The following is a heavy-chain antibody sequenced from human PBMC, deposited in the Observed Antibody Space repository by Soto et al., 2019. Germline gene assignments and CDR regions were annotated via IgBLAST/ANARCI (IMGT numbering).Heavy chain of an antibody. CDR2: ISGSGGST. J-gene: IGHJ4*02. CDR1: GFTFSSYA. CDR3: AKDDDFWSGYYVDY. Sequence: GGSLRLSCAASGFTFSSYAMSWVRQAPGKGLEWVSAISGSGGSTYYADSVKGRFTISRDNSKNTLYLQMNSLRAEDTAVYYCAKDDDFWSGYYVDYWGQGTLVTVSS. D-gene: IGHD3-3*01. V-gene: IGHV3-23*01.